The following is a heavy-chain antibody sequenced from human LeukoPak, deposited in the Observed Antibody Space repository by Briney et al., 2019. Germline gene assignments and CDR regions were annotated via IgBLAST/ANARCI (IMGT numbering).Heavy chain of an antibody. J-gene: IGHJ3*02. Sequence: SETLSLTCTVSGGSISSYYWSWIRQPAGKGLEWIGRIYTSGSTNYNPSLKSRVTMSVDTSRNQFSLKLSSVTAADTAVYYCARDTPGYYYGSSGYRDAFDIWGQGTMVTVSS. D-gene: IGHD3-22*01. CDR3: ARDTPGYYYGSSGYRDAFDI. CDR2: IYTSGST. CDR1: GGSISSYY. V-gene: IGHV4-4*07.